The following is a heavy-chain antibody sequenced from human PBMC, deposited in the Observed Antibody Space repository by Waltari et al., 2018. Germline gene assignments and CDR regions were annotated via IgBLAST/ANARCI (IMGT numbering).Heavy chain of an antibody. D-gene: IGHD1-1*01. CDR2: IYYSGST. CDR1: GGSISSGDYY. CDR3: ARIGLDRLYYYYMDV. Sequence: QVQLQESGPGLVKPSQTLSLTCTVSGGSISSGDYYWSWIRQPPGKGLEWIGYIYYSGSTYYNPSLKSRVTISVDTSKNQFSLKLSSVTAADTAVYYCARIGLDRLYYYYMDVWGKGTTVTVSS. J-gene: IGHJ6*03. V-gene: IGHV4-30-4*08.